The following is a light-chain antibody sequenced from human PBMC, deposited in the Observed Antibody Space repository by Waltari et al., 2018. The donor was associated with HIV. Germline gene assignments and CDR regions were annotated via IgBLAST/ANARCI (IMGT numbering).Light chain of an antibody. CDR2: GTS. CDR1: QDISRW. J-gene: IGKJ3*01. CDR3: QQANSFPFT. Sequence: DIQMTQSPSSVSVSVGDRVSITCRASQDISRWLAWYQQKPGKAPKLLIYGTSSVQSAVPFRFSGSGSGTDCTLTISSLQPEDFATYYCQQANSFPFTFGPGTKVDIK. V-gene: IGKV1-12*01.